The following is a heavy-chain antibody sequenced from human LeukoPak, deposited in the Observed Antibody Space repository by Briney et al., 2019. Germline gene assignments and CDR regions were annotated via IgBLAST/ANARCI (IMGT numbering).Heavy chain of an antibody. CDR2: ISSSGSTI. V-gene: IGHV3-48*03. J-gene: IGHJ3*02. CDR3: ARAVVAPRAFDI. CDR1: GFTFSSYE. D-gene: IGHD2-15*01. Sequence: GSLRLSCAASGFTFSSYEMNWVRQAPGKGLEWVSHISSSGSTIYYADSVKGRFTISRDNSKNTLYLQMNSLRAEDTAVYYCARAVVAPRAFDIWGQGTMVTVSS.